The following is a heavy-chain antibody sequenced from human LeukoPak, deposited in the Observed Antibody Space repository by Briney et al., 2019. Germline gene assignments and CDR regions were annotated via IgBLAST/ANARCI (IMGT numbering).Heavy chain of an antibody. CDR2: ISGSGDYT. Sequence: PGRSLRLSCAASGFTFSTYAMSWVRQAPGKGLEWVSGISGSGDYTYYADSVKGRFTISRDSSKNTLYLQMNSLTAEDTAVYYCAKPSGILLITNPQSWGQGTLVTVSS. D-gene: IGHD1-26*01. CDR1: GFTFSTYA. V-gene: IGHV3-23*01. CDR3: AKPSGILLITNPQS. J-gene: IGHJ5*02.